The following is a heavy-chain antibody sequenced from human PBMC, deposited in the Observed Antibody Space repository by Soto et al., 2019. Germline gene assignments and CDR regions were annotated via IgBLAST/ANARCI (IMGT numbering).Heavy chain of an antibody. CDR3: ARQDTAMVTSFDY. Sequence: SETLSLTCTVSGGSISSGGYYWSWIRQHPGKGLEWIGYIYYSGSTYYNPSPKSRVTISVDTSKNQFSLKLSSVTAADTAVYYCARQDTAMVTSFDYWGQGTLVTVSS. J-gene: IGHJ4*02. D-gene: IGHD5-18*01. V-gene: IGHV4-31*03. CDR2: IYYSGST. CDR1: GGSISSGGYY.